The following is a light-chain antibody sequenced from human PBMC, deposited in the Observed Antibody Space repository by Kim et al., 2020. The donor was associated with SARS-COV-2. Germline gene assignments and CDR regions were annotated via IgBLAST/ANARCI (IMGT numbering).Light chain of an antibody. CDR1: QSVGKY. V-gene: IGKV3-11*01. J-gene: IGKJ5*01. CDR2: DAS. CDR3: QQRNNTWPPVT. Sequence: PGERATLSCRASQSVGKYIAWYQQKPGQPPRLLIYDASYRAAGIPARFSGSGSGTDFTLTISSLEPEDFVVYYCQQRNNTWPPVTFGQWTRL.